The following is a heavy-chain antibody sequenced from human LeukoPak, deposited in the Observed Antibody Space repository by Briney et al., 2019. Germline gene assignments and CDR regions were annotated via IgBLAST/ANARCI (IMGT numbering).Heavy chain of an antibody. D-gene: IGHD6-6*01. Sequence: GGSLRLSCAASGFTFSSYSMNWVRQAPGKGLEWVSYISSSSSTIYYADSVKGRFTISRDNAKNSLYLQMNSLRAEDTAVYYCARTFYSSSSFFSGHWGQGTLVTVSS. CDR2: ISSSSSTI. J-gene: IGHJ4*02. V-gene: IGHV3-48*01. CDR3: ARTFYSSSSFFSGH. CDR1: GFTFSSYS.